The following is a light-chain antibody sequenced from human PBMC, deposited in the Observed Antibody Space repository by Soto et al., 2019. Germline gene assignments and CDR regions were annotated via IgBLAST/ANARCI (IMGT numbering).Light chain of an antibody. CDR3: CSYVGSDTYVI. CDR2: EGR. Sequence: QPVLTQPASVSGSPGQSITISCTGTSSDVGGYILVSWYQLHPDKAPKLMIYEGRKRPSGVSNRFSGSKSGNTASLTISGLQPEDEAHYYCCSYVGSDTYVIFGGGTKVTVL. CDR1: SSDVGGYIL. V-gene: IGLV2-23*01. J-gene: IGLJ2*01.